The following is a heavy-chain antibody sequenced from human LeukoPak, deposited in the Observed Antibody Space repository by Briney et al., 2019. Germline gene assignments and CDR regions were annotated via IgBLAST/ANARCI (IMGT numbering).Heavy chain of an antibody. J-gene: IGHJ5*02. CDR2: INHPGTT. CDR3: AMLLYHSGRPGP. D-gene: IGHD2/OR15-2a*01. CDR1: GVSLNHYY. Sequence: SETLSLTCAVYGVSLNHYYWTWIRQPPGKGLEWIGEINHPGTTNYNPSLKSRVTISIDTSKSQFSLKVNSVTAADTAIYYCAMLLYHSGRPGPWGQGTLATVSS. V-gene: IGHV4-34*01.